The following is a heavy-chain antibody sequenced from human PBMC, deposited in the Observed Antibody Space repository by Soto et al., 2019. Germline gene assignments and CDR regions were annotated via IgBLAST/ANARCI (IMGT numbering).Heavy chain of an antibody. Sequence: PSETLSLTCTVSGGSISSYYWSWIRQPPGKGLEWIGYIYYSGSTNYNPSLKSRVTISVDTSKNQFSLKLSSVTAADPAVYYCASEPGGSVDWFDPWGQGTLVTVSS. CDR2: IYYSGST. CDR3: ASEPGGSVDWFDP. D-gene: IGHD2-15*01. CDR1: GGSISSYY. V-gene: IGHV4-59*01. J-gene: IGHJ5*02.